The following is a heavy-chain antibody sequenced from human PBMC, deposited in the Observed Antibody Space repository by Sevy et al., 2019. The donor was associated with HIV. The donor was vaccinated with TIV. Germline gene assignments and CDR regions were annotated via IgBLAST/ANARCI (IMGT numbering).Heavy chain of an antibody. CDR1: GFTFSSYA. J-gene: IGHJ4*02. CDR3: AKTSGYSSGWSHWDY. CDR2: ISGSGGST. Sequence: GGSLRLSFAASGFTFSSYAMSWVRQAPGKGLEWVSAISGSGGSTYYADSVKGRFTISRDNSKNKLYLKMNSLRAEDTAVYYWAKTSGYSSGWSHWDYWGQGTLVTVSS. D-gene: IGHD6-19*01. V-gene: IGHV3-23*01.